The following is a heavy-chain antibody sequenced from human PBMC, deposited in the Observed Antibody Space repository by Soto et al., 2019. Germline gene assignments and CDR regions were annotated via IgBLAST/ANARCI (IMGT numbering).Heavy chain of an antibody. J-gene: IGHJ3*02. Sequence: SETLSLTCAVYGGSFSGYYWSWIRQPPGKGLEWVGYIYYSGSTSYNPSLKSRVTISVDTSKNQFSLKLSSVTAADTAVYYCARLVRYCSGGSCYFTRDAFDIWGQGTMVTV. CDR3: ARLVRYCSGGSCYFTRDAFDI. D-gene: IGHD2-15*01. CDR2: IYYSGST. CDR1: GGSFSGYY. V-gene: IGHV4-59*08.